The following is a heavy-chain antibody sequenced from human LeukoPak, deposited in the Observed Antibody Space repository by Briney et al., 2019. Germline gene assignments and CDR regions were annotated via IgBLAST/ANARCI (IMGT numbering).Heavy chain of an antibody. CDR3: ARHRVYDWNYPIWFDP. CDR2: IYYSGNT. J-gene: IGHJ5*02. Sequence: SETLSLTCTVSGGSIRSSGYYWAWIRQPPGKGLESIANIYYSGNTYNNPSLKSRVTVSVDTSKNQFSLKLTSVTAADTAVYYCARHRVYDWNYPIWFDPWGQGTLVTVSS. D-gene: IGHD3-16*01. CDR1: GGSIRSSGYY. V-gene: IGHV4-39*01.